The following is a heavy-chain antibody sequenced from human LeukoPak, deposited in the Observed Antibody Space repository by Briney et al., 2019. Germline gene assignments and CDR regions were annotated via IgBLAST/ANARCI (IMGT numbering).Heavy chain of an antibody. V-gene: IGHV3-21*01. J-gene: IGHJ6*03. CDR2: ISSSSRSM. CDR1: GFTFSLYS. Sequence: SGGSLRLSCAASGFTFSLYSMNWVRQAPGKGLEWISSISSSSRSMYYTDSVKGRFTISRDNAQNSLYLQMSSLRAEDTAVYYCARDSTNMDVWGKGTTVTVSS. D-gene: IGHD2-2*01. CDR3: ARDSTNMDV.